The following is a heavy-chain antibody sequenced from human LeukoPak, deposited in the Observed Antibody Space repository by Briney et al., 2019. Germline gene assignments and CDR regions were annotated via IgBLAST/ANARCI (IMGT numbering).Heavy chain of an antibody. Sequence: PSETLSLTCSVSGGSISSNMWWSWVRQTPGKGLEWIGEIYHSGSTNYNPSLKSRVTISLDKSKNQFSLKLSSVTAADTAVYYCARASSIVGTTGAYDIWGQGTMVIVSS. D-gene: IGHD1-26*01. V-gene: IGHV4-4*02. CDR2: IYHSGST. CDR3: ARASSIVGTTGAYDI. J-gene: IGHJ3*02. CDR1: GGSISSNMW.